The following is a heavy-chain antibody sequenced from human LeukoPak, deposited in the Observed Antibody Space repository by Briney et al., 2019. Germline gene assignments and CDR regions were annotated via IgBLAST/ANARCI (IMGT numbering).Heavy chain of an antibody. CDR3: ARSSGELLSHFAY. D-gene: IGHD3-10*01. CDR1: GYTFTSYG. Sequence: ASVKVSCKASGYTFTSYGISWVRQAPGQGLEWMGWINPNSGGTNYAQKFQGRVTMTRDTSISTAYMELSRLRSDDTAVYYCARSSGELLSHFAYWGQGTLVTVSS. CDR2: INPNSGGT. J-gene: IGHJ4*02. V-gene: IGHV1-2*02.